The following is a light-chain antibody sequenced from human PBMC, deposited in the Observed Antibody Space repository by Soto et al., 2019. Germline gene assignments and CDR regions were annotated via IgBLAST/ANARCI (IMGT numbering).Light chain of an antibody. Sequence: DIQLTQSPSFLSASVGDRVTITCRASQGISGYLVWYQQKPGKAPRLLIYAASTLQSGVPSRFSGSGSGTEFTLTISSLQPEDFATYFCQQVRSYPPITFGQGTRLEIK. CDR2: AAS. CDR3: QQVRSYPPIT. J-gene: IGKJ5*01. CDR1: QGISGY. V-gene: IGKV1-9*01.